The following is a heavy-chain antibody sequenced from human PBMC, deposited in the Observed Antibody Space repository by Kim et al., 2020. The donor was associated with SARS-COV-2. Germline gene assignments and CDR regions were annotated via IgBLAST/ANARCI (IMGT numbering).Heavy chain of an antibody. J-gene: IGHJ4*02. CDR3: ARDFPYSSGWPRLDY. V-gene: IGHV3-30*07. D-gene: IGHD6-19*01. Sequence: ADTGKGRFTIARDNSKNSLYMQMNSRGGEDAAVYYCARDFPYSSGWPRLDYWGQGTLVTVSS.